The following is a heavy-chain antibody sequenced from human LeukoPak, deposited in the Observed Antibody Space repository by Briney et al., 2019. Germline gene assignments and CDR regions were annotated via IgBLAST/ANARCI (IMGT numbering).Heavy chain of an antibody. V-gene: IGHV4-4*07. D-gene: IGHD3-10*01. CDR1: GGSISSYY. CDR3: ARGGNPRPRGGWFDP. CDR2: IYTSGST. Sequence: SETLSLTCTVSGGSISSYYWSWIRQPAGKGLEWIGRIYTSGSTNYNPSLKSRVTMSVDTSKNQFSLKLSSVTAADTAVYYCARGGNPRPRGGWFDPWGQGTLVTVSS. J-gene: IGHJ5*02.